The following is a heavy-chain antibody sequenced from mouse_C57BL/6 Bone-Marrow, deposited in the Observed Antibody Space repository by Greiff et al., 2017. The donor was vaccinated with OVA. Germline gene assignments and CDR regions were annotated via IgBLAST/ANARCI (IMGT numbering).Heavy chain of an antibody. CDR3: ARDRVTTVVASMDY. D-gene: IGHD1-1*01. CDR1: GFTFSSYA. J-gene: IGHJ4*01. V-gene: IGHV5-4*01. Sequence: DVQLQESGGGLVKPGGSLKLSCAASGFTFSSYAMSWVRQTPEKRLEWVATISDGGSYTYYPDNVKGRFTISRDNAKNNLYLQMSHLKSEDTAMYYCARDRVTTVVASMDYWGQGTSVTVSS. CDR2: ISDGGSYT.